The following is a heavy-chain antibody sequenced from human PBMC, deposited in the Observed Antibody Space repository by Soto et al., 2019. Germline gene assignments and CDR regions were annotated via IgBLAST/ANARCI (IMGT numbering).Heavy chain of an antibody. Sequence: GGSLRLSCAASGFTFSSYAMHWVRQAPGKGLEWVAVISYDGSNKYYADSVKGRFTISRDNSKNTLYLQMNSLRAEDTAVYYCARSQEPNSAIKYSSGWFPSYYGMDVWGQGTTVTVSS. V-gene: IGHV3-30*04. CDR1: GFTFSSYA. J-gene: IGHJ6*02. D-gene: IGHD6-19*01. CDR2: ISYDGSNK. CDR3: ARSQEPNSAIKYSSGWFPSYYGMDV.